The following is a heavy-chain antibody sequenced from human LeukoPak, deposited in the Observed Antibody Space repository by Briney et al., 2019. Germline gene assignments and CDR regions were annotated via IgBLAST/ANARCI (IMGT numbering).Heavy chain of an antibody. Sequence: GGPLRLSCAASGFTFDDYAMHWVRQAPGKGLEWVSGISWNSGSIGYADSVKGRFTISKDNAKNSLYLQMNSLRAEDTAVYYCARTGSYQLLYGLDCWGQGTLVTVSS. J-gene: IGHJ4*02. D-gene: IGHD2-2*02. CDR2: ISWNSGSI. CDR1: GFTFDDYA. CDR3: ARTGSYQLLYGLDC. V-gene: IGHV3-9*01.